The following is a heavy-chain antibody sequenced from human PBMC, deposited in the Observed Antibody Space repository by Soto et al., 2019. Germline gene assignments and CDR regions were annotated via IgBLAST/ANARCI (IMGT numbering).Heavy chain of an antibody. CDR2: IYYSGST. CDR1: GGSISCSSYY. J-gene: IGHJ4*02. CDR3: ASGSIFGDLSRGGIDY. D-gene: IGHD3-3*01. Sequence: QLQLQESGPGLVKPSETLSLTCTVSGGSISCSSYYWGWIRQPPGKGLEWIGSIYYSGSTYYNPSLKSRVTISVDTSKNQFSLKLSSVTAADTAVYYCASGSIFGDLSRGGIDYWGQGTLVTVSS. V-gene: IGHV4-39*01.